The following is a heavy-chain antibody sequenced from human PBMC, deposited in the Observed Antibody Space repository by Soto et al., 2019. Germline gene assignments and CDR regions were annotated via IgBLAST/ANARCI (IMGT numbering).Heavy chain of an antibody. J-gene: IGHJ4*02. CDR1: GGSFSGYY. Sequence: PSETLSLTCAVYGGSFSGYYWSWIRQPPGKGLEWIGEINHSGSTNYNPSLKSRVTISVDTSKNQFPLKLSSVTAADTAVYYCASADGYSGYDSDYWGQGTLVTVSS. V-gene: IGHV4-34*01. CDR2: INHSGST. D-gene: IGHD5-12*01. CDR3: ASADGYSGYDSDY.